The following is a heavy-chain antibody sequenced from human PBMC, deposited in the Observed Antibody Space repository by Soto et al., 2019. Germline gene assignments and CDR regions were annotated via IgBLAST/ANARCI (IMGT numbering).Heavy chain of an antibody. CDR1: GFPFSSYS. J-gene: IGHJ6*02. V-gene: IGHV3-48*01. CDR2: ISSSSSTI. D-gene: IGHD4-17*01. CDR3: ARDQPDYGDQYYYYYGMDV. Sequence: PERSLRLSCAASGFPFSSYSMNWVRQAPGKGLEWVSYISSSSSTIYYADSVKGRFTISRDNAKNSLYLQMNSLRAEDTAVYYCARDQPDYGDQYYYYYGMDVWGQGTTVTVSS.